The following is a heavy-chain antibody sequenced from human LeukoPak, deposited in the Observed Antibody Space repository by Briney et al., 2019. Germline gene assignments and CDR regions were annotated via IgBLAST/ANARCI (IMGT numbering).Heavy chain of an antibody. V-gene: IGHV4-39*07. Sequence: PSETLSLTCTVSGGSISSSSYYWGWIRQPPGKGLEWIGSIYYSGSTNYNPSLKSRVTISVDTSKNQFSLKLSSVTAADTAVYYCARGNRYCSGGSCYEDSYWFDPWGQGTLVTVSS. CDR3: ARGNRYCSGGSCYEDSYWFDP. J-gene: IGHJ5*02. CDR2: IYYSGST. CDR1: GGSISSSSYY. D-gene: IGHD2-15*01.